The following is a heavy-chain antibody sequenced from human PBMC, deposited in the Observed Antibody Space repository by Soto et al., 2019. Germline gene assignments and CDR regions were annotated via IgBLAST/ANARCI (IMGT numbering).Heavy chain of an antibody. CDR1: GYSFSNTW. V-gene: IGHV5-51*03. Sequence: EVQLVQSGAEVKEPGESLKISCKGSGYSFSNTWINWVRQMPGKRLEWMGIIYPGNSETRYSPSFQGQVTLSADKSINTAYLQWSSLKASDTATYYCAKEAGSAYYGMDVWGQGTTVTVSS. J-gene: IGHJ6*02. CDR3: AKEAGSAYYGMDV. CDR2: IYPGNSET. D-gene: IGHD6-19*01.